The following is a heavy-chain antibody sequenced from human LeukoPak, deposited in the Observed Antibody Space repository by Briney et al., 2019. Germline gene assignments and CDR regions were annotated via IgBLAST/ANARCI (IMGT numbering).Heavy chain of an antibody. J-gene: IGHJ4*02. CDR1: GDSLSNNIW. D-gene: IGHD6-13*01. V-gene: IGHV4-4*03. CDR2: IFHSGST. Sequence: PPETLSLTCTVSGDSLSNNIWWSGVRQPPGKGLEWIGEIFHSGSTNYNPSLKSRVTISLDKSKHQVALRVDSLTAADTAVYYCAKNAWYCLDYWGQGTLVTVSS. CDR3: AKNAWYCLDY.